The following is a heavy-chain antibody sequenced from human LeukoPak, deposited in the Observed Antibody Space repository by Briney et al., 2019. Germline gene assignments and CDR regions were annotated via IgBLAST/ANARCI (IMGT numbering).Heavy chain of an antibody. CDR2: ISSNGGST. CDR1: GFTFSSYA. V-gene: IGHV3-64*01. CDR3: ARFSGSSNFDY. D-gene: IGHD1-26*01. Sequence: EGSLRLSCAASGFTFSSYAMHWVRQAPGKGLEYVSAISSNGGSTYYANSVKGRFTISRDNSKNTLYLQMGSLRAEDMAVYYCARFSGSSNFDYWGQGTLVTVPS. J-gene: IGHJ4*02.